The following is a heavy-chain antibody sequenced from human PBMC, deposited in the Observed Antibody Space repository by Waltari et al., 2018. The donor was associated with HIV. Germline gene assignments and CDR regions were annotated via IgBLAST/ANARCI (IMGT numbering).Heavy chain of an antibody. CDR3: ARQGYTGGTTSWFDP. J-gene: IGHJ5*02. CDR1: GGSISSYY. Sequence: QVQLQESGPGLVKPSETLSLTCTVSGGSISSYYWSWIRQPPGKGLEWIGYIYYSGSTNYNPPLKSRVTISVDTSKNQFSLKLSSVTAADTAVYYCARQGYTGGTTSWFDPWGQGTLVTVSS. V-gene: IGHV4-59*08. D-gene: IGHD1-7*01. CDR2: IYYSGST.